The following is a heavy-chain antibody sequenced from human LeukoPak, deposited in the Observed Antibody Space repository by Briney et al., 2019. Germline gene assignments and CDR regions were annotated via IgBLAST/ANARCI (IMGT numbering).Heavy chain of an antibody. CDR2: ISSSGSTI. D-gene: IGHD5-24*01. J-gene: IGHJ4*02. Sequence: GGSLRLSCAASGFTFSSYEMNWVRQAPGKGLEWVSYISSSGSTIYYADSVKGRFTISRDNAKNSLFLQMNSLSAEDTAVYYCARASTGWTATINWGQGTLVTVSS. V-gene: IGHV3-48*03. CDR1: GFTFSSYE. CDR3: ARASTGWTATIN.